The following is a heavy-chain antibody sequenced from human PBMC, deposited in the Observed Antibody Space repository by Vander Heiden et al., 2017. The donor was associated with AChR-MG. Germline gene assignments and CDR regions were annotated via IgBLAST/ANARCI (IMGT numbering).Heavy chain of an antibody. J-gene: IGHJ3*02. CDR1: GGSISSGGYY. D-gene: IGHD3-22*01. CDR2: IYYSGST. CDR3: ARDRYYDSSGYYRTPENAFDI. V-gene: IGHV4-31*03. Sequence: QVQLQESGPGLVKPSQTLSLTCPVSGGSISSGGYYWSWIRQHPGKGLEWIGYIYYSGSTYYNPSLKSRVTISVDTSKNQFSLKLSSVTAADTAVYYCARDRYYDSSGYYRTPENAFDIWGQGTMVTVSS.